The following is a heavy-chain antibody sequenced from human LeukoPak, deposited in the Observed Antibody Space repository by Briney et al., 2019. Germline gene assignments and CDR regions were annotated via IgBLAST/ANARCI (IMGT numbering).Heavy chain of an antibody. J-gene: IGHJ4*02. CDR1: GYTFTGYY. CDR3: ARGGTAHNSDY. V-gene: IGHV1-2*02. CDR2: INPNSGGT. Sequence: ASVKVSCKASGYTFTGYYIHWVRRAPGQGLEWMGWINPNSGGTNSAQNFQGRVTVTRDTSISTAYMELSRLRSDDTAVYYCARGGTAHNSDYWGQGSLVTVSS.